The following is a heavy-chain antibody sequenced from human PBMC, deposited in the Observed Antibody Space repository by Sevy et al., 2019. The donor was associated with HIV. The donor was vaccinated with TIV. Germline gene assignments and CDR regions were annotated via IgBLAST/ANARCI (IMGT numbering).Heavy chain of an antibody. J-gene: IGHJ6*02. CDR1: GFTFSDYY. D-gene: IGHD3-22*01. V-gene: IGHV3-11*01. Sequence: GGSLRLSCAASGFTFSDYYMSWIRQAPGKGLEWVSYISSSGSTIYYADSVKGRFTISRDNAKNSLYLQMNSLRAEDTAVYYCARDSMRSAVVVISTPYYYYGMDVWGQGTTVTVSS. CDR3: ARDSMRSAVVVISTPYYYYGMDV. CDR2: ISSSGSTI.